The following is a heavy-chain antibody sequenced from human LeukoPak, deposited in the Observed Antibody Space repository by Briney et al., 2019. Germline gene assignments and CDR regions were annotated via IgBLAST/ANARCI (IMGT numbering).Heavy chain of an antibody. J-gene: IGHJ4*02. CDR2: IDSRGGII. D-gene: IGHD6-19*01. CDR1: GFTVSTNY. CDR3: ARGVPSGVDYFDY. V-gene: IGHV3-11*04. Sequence: GGSLRLSCAASGFTVSTNYMSWIRQAPGKGLEWVSYIDSRGGIIYYADSVKGRFIISRDNAKNTQYLQMNSLRAEDTAVYYCARGVPSGVDYFDYWGQGTLVTVSS.